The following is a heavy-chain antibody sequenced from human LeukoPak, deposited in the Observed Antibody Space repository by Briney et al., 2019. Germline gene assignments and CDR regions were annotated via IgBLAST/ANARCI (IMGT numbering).Heavy chain of an antibody. Sequence: SETLSLTCAVYGGSFSGYYWSWIRQPPGKGLEWIGKINHSGSANYNPSLKSRVTISVDTSKNQFSLKLSSVTAADTAMYYCAVEPGYWGQGTLVTVSS. CDR2: INHSGSA. CDR3: AVEPGY. CDR1: GGSFSGYY. D-gene: IGHD1-14*01. V-gene: IGHV4-34*01. J-gene: IGHJ4*02.